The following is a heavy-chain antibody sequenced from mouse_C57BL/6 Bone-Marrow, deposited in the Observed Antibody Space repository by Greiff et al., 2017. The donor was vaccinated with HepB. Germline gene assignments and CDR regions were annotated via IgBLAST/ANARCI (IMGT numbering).Heavy chain of an antibody. Sequence: EVQLVESGGGLVKPGGSLKLSCAASGFTFSSYAMSWVRQTPEKRLEWVATISDGGSYTYYPDNVKGRFTISRDNAKNNLYLQMSHLKSEDTAMYYCARGHSSGYVGYFDYWGQGTTLTVSS. CDR2: ISDGGSYT. V-gene: IGHV5-4*01. D-gene: IGHD3-2*02. J-gene: IGHJ2*01. CDR3: ARGHSSGYVGYFDY. CDR1: GFTFSSYA.